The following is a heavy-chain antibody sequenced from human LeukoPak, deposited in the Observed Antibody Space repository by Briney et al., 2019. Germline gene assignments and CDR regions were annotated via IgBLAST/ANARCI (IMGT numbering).Heavy chain of an antibody. V-gene: IGHV3-23*01. CDR3: AKDRGYSYGYHDAFDI. D-gene: IGHD5-18*01. Sequence: GGSLRLSCAASGFTFSSYAMNWVRQAPGKGLEWVSAISGSGGSTYYADSVKGRFTISRDNSKNTLYLQMNSLRAEDTAVYYCAKDRGYSYGYHDAFDIWGQGTMVTVSS. CDR1: GFTFSSYA. CDR2: ISGSGGST. J-gene: IGHJ3*02.